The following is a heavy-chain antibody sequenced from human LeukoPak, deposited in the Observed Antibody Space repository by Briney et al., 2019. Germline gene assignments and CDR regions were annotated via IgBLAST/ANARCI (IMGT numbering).Heavy chain of an antibody. Sequence: PGGSLRLSCAASGFTFSSYWMSWVRQAPGKGLEWVANIKHDGSEKYYVDSVKGRFAISRDNGKNSLYLQMNSLRVEDMAVYSCARAPREWLLGYHFEYWGQGTLVTVSS. J-gene: IGHJ4*02. CDR3: ARAPREWLLGYHFEY. CDR2: IKHDGSEK. V-gene: IGHV3-7*01. CDR1: GFTFSSYW. D-gene: IGHD3-3*01.